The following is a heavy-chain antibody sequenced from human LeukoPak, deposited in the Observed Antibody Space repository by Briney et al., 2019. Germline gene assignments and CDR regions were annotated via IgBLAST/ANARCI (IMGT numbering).Heavy chain of an antibody. Sequence: PGGSLRLSCAASGFTFSDYYMSWVRQAPGKGLEWVSVIYSGGSTYYADSVKGRFTISRDNSKNTLYLQMNSLRAEDTAVYYCARDLYCSGGSCYHFDYWGQGTLVTVSS. CDR2: IYSGGST. CDR1: GFTFSDYY. D-gene: IGHD2-15*01. J-gene: IGHJ4*02. V-gene: IGHV3-53*01. CDR3: ARDLYCSGGSCYHFDY.